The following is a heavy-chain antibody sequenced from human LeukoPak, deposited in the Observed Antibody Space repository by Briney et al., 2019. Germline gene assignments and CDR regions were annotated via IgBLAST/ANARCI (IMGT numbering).Heavy chain of an antibody. Sequence: SETLSLTCAVSGYSISSGYYWGWIRQPPGKGLEWVGSIYHSGSTYYNPSLKSRVTISVDTSKNQFSLKLSSVTAADTAVYYCASCLSVIFGVDHDAFDISGPGTMVTVSS. CDR3: ASCLSVIFGVDHDAFDI. CDR2: IYHSGST. J-gene: IGHJ3*02. D-gene: IGHD3-3*01. CDR1: GYSISSGYY. V-gene: IGHV4-38-2*01.